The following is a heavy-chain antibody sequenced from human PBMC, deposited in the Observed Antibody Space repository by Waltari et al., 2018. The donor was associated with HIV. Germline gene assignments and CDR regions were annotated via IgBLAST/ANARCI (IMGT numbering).Heavy chain of an antibody. J-gene: IGHJ4*02. D-gene: IGHD2-15*01. Sequence: QVQLQHSPSQFKKPGTSAKISCKSSESPFSGSVINWVRQAPGQGLEWIGLIDTKTGSPTYAQVFSGLLILSLDTSVTTSYLQIRALKTNDTATYYCAEGYGAFDFDYWGQGTMITVS. V-gene: IGHV7-4-1*01. CDR2: IDTKTGSP. CDR1: ESPFSGSV. CDR3: AEGYGAFDFDY.